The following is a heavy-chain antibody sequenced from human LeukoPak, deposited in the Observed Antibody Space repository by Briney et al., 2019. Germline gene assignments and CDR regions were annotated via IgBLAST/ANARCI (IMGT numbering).Heavy chain of an antibody. CDR1: GFTFSSYS. J-gene: IGHJ3*02. Sequence: PGGSLRLSCAASGFTFSSYSMNWVRQAPGKGLEWVSSISSSSSYIYYADSVEGRFTISRDNAKNSLYLQMNSLRAEDTAVYYCARDKVVVAATDAFDIWGQGTMVTVSS. CDR2: ISSSSSYI. V-gene: IGHV3-21*01. D-gene: IGHD2-15*01. CDR3: ARDKVVVAATDAFDI.